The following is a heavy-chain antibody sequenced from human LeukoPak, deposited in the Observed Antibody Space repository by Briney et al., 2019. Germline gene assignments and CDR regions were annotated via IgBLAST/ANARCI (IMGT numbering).Heavy chain of an antibody. CDR3: ARQASSYGNYYYYGMDV. CDR2: ISSSSSYI. CDR1: GFTFSSYS. J-gene: IGHJ6*02. D-gene: IGHD5-18*01. Sequence: GGSLRLSCAASGFTFSSYSMNWVRQAPGKGLEWVSSISSSSSYIYYADSVKGRFTISRDNAKNSLYLQMNSLRAEDTAVYYCARQASSYGNYYYYGMDVWGQGTTVTVSS. V-gene: IGHV3-21*01.